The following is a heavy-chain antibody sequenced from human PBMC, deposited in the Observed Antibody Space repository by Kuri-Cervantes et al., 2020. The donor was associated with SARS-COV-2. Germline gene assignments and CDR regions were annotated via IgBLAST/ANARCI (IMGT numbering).Heavy chain of an antibody. Sequence: SVKVSCKASGGTFSSYAISWVRQAPGQGLEWMGGIIPIFGTANYALKFQGRVTITADKSTSTAYMELSSLRSEDTAVYYCARGEYDYVWGSYRPFDYWGQGTLVTVSS. J-gene: IGHJ4*02. CDR2: IIPIFGTA. CDR3: ARGEYDYVWGSYRPFDY. CDR1: GGTFSSYA. V-gene: IGHV1-69*06. D-gene: IGHD3-16*02.